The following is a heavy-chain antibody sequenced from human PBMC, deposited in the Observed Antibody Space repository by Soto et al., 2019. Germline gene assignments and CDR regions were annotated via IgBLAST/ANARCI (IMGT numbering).Heavy chain of an antibody. CDR1: GFTFRTYD. Sequence: GGSLRLSCAASGFTFRTYDMTWVRQAPGQGLERVSSISGGGTTTYYADSVKGRFTISRDNSNSTLYLQMNSLRAEDTAVYYCAKSRQGYGNYDFDYWGQGALVTVSS. J-gene: IGHJ4*02. D-gene: IGHD1-7*01. V-gene: IGHV3-23*01. CDR3: AKSRQGYGNYDFDY. CDR2: ISGGGTTT.